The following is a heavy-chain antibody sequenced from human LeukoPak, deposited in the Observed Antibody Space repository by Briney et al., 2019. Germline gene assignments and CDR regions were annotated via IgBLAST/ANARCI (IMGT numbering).Heavy chain of an antibody. D-gene: IGHD1-26*01. CDR2: ISGSGGST. CDR1: GFTFSSYA. V-gene: IGHV3-23*01. Sequence: GGSLRLSCAASGFTFSSYAMSWVRQAPGNGLEWVSAISGSGGSTYYADSVKGRFTISRDNSKNTLYLQMNSLRAEDTAVYYCAKGPSYSGSYSRGYFDYWGQGTLVTVSS. J-gene: IGHJ4*02. CDR3: AKGPSYSGSYSRGYFDY.